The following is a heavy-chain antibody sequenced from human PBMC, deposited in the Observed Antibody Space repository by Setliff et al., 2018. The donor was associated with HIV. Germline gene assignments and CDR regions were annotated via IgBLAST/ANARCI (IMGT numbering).Heavy chain of an antibody. Sequence: GASVKVSCKASGYSFTGYYMHWVRQASGQGLEWMEWINPNSGGTQYAQKCQGRVTMTRDTSISTGSRELSRLRSDDTAVYYCARDIGGYWDYHYYMDVWGNGTTVTVSS. CDR2: INPNSGGT. D-gene: IGHD3-22*01. J-gene: IGHJ6*03. CDR3: ARDIGGYWDYHYYMDV. CDR1: GYSFTGYY. V-gene: IGHV1-2*02.